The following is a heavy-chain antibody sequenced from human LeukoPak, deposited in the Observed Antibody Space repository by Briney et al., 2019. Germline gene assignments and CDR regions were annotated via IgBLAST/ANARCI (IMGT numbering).Heavy chain of an antibody. CDR1: GFSLSGYW. CDR3: ARGGPIYCSGDSCYPGDY. J-gene: IGHJ4*02. CDR2: NNGDGSTT. D-gene: IGHD2-15*01. V-gene: IGHV3-74*01. Sequence: PGGSLRLSCVASGFSLSGYWMYWVRQAPGKGLMYISRNNGDGSTTNYADVMKGRFTISRDNARNTLYLQMNSLRAEDTAVYYCARGGPIYCSGDSCYPGDYWGQGTLVTVSS.